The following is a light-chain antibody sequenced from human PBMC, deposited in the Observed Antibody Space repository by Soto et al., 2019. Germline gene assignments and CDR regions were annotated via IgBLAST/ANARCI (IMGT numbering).Light chain of an antibody. Sequence: QAVVTQPASVSGSPGQSITISCTGTSSDVGAFRYVSWYQQHPGKAPKLMIYEVNNRPSGVSNRFSGSKSGNTASLTISGLQAEDEAEYYCTSYTSSTTVFGGGTKVTVL. CDR1: SSDVGAFRY. J-gene: IGLJ3*02. CDR3: TSYTSSTTV. CDR2: EVN. V-gene: IGLV2-14*03.